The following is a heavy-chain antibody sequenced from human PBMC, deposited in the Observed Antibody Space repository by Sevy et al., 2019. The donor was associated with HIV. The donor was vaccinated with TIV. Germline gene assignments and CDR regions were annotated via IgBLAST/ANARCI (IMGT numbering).Heavy chain of an antibody. CDR1: GFTFSSYA. CDR2: ISGSGGST. J-gene: IGHJ6*02. CDR3: AKDLLGVYAAIGMDV. V-gene: IGHV3-23*01. D-gene: IGHD2-8*02. Sequence: GGSLRLSCAASGFTFSSYAMSWVRQAPGKGLEWVSAISGSGGSTYYADSVKGRFTISRDNSKNTLYLQMNSLRAEDTAVYYCAKDLLGVYAAIGMDVWGQGTTVTVSS.